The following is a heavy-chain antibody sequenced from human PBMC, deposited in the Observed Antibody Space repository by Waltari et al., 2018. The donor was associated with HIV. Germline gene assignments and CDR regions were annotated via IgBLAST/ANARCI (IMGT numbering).Heavy chain of an antibody. J-gene: IGHJ4*02. CDR1: GGSFSGYY. CDR2: LNHSRST. CDR3: ARDSRGITSFGIVTSNFDF. Sequence: QVQLQQWGAGLLKPSETLSLTCAVYGGSFSGYYWSWIRQPPGKGLEWIGELNHSRSTNQHPSLRDRVTISVDPSKNRFSLKLPSVSAPETAGYYCARDSRGITSFGIVTSNFDFWGQGTLVTVSS. V-gene: IGHV4-34*01. D-gene: IGHD3-3*01.